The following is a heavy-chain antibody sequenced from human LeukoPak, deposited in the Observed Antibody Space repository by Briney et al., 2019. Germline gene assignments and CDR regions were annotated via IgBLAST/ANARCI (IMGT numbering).Heavy chain of an antibody. J-gene: IGHJ4*02. CDR2: ISGSGGST. V-gene: IGHV3-23*01. CDR1: GESFSGYY. D-gene: IGHD1-26*01. CDR3: ARGSASLMYYSGSYCDH. Sequence: ETLSLTCAVYGESFSGYYWSWIRQPPGKGLEWVSAISGSGGSTYYADSVKGRFTISRDNSKNTLYLQMNSLRAEDTAVYYCARGSASLMYYSGSYCDHWGQGTLVTVSS.